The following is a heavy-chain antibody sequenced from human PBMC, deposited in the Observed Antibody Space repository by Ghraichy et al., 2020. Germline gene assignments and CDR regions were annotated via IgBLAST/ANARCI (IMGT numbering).Heavy chain of an antibody. CDR1: GFTVSSNY. V-gene: IGHV3-53*01. J-gene: IGHJ6*02. D-gene: IGHD6-13*01. CDR3: ARVDTGYSSSWPYYYYGMDV. CDR2: IYSGGST. Sequence: GESLNISCAASGFTVSSNYMSWVRQAPGKGLEWVSVIYSGGSTYYADSVKGRFTISRDNSKNTLYLQMNSLRAEDTAVYYCARVDTGYSSSWPYYYYGMDVWGQGTTVTVSS.